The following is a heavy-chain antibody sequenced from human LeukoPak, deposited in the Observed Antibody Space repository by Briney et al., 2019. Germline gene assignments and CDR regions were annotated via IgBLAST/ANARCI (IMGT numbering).Heavy chain of an antibody. D-gene: IGHD2-2*01. CDR1: GFTFSSYA. Sequence: PGGSLRLSCAASGFTFSSYAMSWVRQAPGKGLEYVSAISSNGGSTYYANSVKGRFTISRDNSKNTLYLQMGSLRAEDMAVYYCARVEGGSTSCLLYWGQGTLVTVSS. V-gene: IGHV3-64*01. CDR2: ISSNGGST. CDR3: ARVEGGSTSCLLY. J-gene: IGHJ4*02.